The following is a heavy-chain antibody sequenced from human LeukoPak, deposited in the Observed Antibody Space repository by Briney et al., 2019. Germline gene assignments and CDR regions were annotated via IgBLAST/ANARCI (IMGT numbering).Heavy chain of an antibody. D-gene: IGHD3-16*01. J-gene: IGHJ4*02. CDR2: ISYDGSNK. CDR3: AKSHYDYVWGSFDY. V-gene: IGHV3-30*18. Sequence: GALRLSCAASGFTFSSYGMHWVRQAPGKGLEWVAVISYDGSNKYYADSVKGRFTISRDNSKNTLYLQMNSLRAEDTAVYYCAKSHYDYVWGSFDYWGQGTLVTVSS. CDR1: GFTFSSYG.